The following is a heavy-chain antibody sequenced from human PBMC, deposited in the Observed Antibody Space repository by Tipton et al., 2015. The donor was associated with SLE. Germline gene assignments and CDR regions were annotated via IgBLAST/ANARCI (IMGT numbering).Heavy chain of an antibody. J-gene: IGHJ3*02. Sequence: TLSLTCTVSGGSISGYYWSWIRQPPGKGLEWIGYIYYSGSTNYNPSLKSRVTISVDTSKNQFSLKLSSVTAADTAVYYCARQLGKTRDVAFDIWGQGTMVTVSS. D-gene: IGHD7-27*01. CDR3: ARQLGKTRDVAFDI. CDR2: IYYSGST. CDR1: GGSISGYY. V-gene: IGHV4-59*01.